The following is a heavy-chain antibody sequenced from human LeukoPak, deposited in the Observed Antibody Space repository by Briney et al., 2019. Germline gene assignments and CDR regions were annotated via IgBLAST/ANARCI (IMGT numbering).Heavy chain of an antibody. CDR1: GFTVSSNY. J-gene: IGHJ6*03. CDR2: IYSGGST. D-gene: IGHD2/OR15-2a*01. CDR3: ASSGNYYYYYMDV. Sequence: PGGSLRLSCAASGFTVSSNYMSWVRRAPGKGLEWVSVIYSGGSTYYADSVKGRFTISRDNSKNTLYLQMNSLRAEDTAVYYCASSGNYYYYYMDVWGKGTTVTVSS. V-gene: IGHV3-53*01.